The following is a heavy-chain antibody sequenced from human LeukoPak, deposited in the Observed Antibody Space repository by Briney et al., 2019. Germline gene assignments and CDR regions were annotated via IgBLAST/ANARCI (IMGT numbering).Heavy chain of an antibody. J-gene: IGHJ5*02. D-gene: IGHD3-3*01. V-gene: IGHV4-30-2*01. CDR1: GGSISSGGYS. CDR2: IYHSGST. CDR3: ASRADDFWSGEAWFDP. Sequence: SETLSLTCAVSGGSISSGGYSWSWIRQPPGKGLEWIGYIYHSGSTYYNPSPKSRVTISVDRSKNQFSLKLSSVTAADTAVYYCASRADDFWSGEAWFDPWGQGTLVTVSS.